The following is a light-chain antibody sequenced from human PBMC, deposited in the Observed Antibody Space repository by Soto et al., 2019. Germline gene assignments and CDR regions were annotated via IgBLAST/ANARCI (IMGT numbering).Light chain of an antibody. CDR2: SNN. Sequence: QSVLTQPPSASGTPGQRVTISCSGSSSNIGSNTVNWYQHLPGTAPKLLIYSNNQRPSGVPDRFSGSKSGTSASLAISGLQSEDEADYYCAAWDDSLNGQVFGGGTKVNVL. CDR1: SSNIGSNT. CDR3: AAWDDSLNGQV. V-gene: IGLV1-44*01. J-gene: IGLJ2*01.